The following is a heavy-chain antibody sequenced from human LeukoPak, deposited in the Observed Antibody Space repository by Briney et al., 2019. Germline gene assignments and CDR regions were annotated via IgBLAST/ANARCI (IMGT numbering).Heavy chain of an antibody. CDR3: AKPYGYFDY. Sequence: GTSLRLSCAASGFTLSRYGMHWVRQAPGKGLEWVAVLFYDGTNKYYADSVKGRFTISRDNSKNTLYLQMNSLRAEDTAVYYCAKPYGYFDYWGQGTLVTVSS. D-gene: IGHD2-21*01. J-gene: IGHJ4*02. CDR2: LFYDGTNK. CDR1: GFTLSRYG. V-gene: IGHV3-33*06.